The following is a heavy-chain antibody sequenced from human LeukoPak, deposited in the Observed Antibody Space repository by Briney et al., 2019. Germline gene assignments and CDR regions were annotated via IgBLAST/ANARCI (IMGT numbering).Heavy chain of an antibody. Sequence: GGSLRLSCAASGFTFSSYAMHWVRQAPGKGLEWVAVISYDGSNKYYADSVKGRFTISRDNSKNTLYLQMNSLRAEDMAVYYCAREVAVAAFDYWGQGTLVTVSS. CDR3: AREVAVAAFDY. D-gene: IGHD6-19*01. CDR2: ISYDGSNK. J-gene: IGHJ4*02. V-gene: IGHV3-30-3*01. CDR1: GFTFSSYA.